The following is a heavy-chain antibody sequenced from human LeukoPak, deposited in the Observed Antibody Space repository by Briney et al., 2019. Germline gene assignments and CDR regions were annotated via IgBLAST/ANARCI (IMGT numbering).Heavy chain of an antibody. V-gene: IGHV4-34*01. Sequence: PSETLSLTCAVYGGSFSGYYWSWIRQPPGKGLEWIGEINHSGSTNYNPSLKSRVTISVDTSKNQFSLKLSSVTAADTAVYYCARDRPLRFLEWLSDAFDIWGQGTMVTVSS. CDR2: INHSGST. CDR1: GGSFSGYY. D-gene: IGHD3-3*01. CDR3: ARDRPLRFLEWLSDAFDI. J-gene: IGHJ3*02.